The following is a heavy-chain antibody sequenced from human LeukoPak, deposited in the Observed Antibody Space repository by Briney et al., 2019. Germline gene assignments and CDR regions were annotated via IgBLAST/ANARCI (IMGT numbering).Heavy chain of an antibody. J-gene: IGHJ6*03. Sequence: SETLSLTCTVSGGSISSSSYYWGWIRQPPGKGLEWIGSIYYSGSTNYNPSLKSRVTISVDTSKNQFSLKLSSVTAADTAVYYCARKRRTITMRPYYYYMDVWGKGTTVTVSS. CDR1: GGSISSSSYY. D-gene: IGHD3-22*01. CDR3: ARKRRTITMRPYYYYMDV. V-gene: IGHV4-39*07. CDR2: IYYSGST.